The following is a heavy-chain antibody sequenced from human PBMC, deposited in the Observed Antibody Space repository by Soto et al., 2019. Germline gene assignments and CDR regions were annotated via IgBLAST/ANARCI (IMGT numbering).Heavy chain of an antibody. CDR3: ARARGYMVRGELPFY. Sequence: GGSLRLSCAASGFTFSSYGMHWVRQAPGKGLEWVAVIRYDGSNKYYADSVKGRFTISRDNSKNTLYLQMNSLRAEDTAVYYCARARGYMVRGELPFYWGQGTLVTVSS. D-gene: IGHD3-10*01. J-gene: IGHJ4*02. V-gene: IGHV3-33*01. CDR1: GFTFSSYG. CDR2: IRYDGSNK.